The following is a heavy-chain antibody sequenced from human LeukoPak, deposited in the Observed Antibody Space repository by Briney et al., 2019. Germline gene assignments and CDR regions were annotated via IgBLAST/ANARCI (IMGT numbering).Heavy chain of an antibody. V-gene: IGHV3-30*04. CDR1: GFTFSSYA. CDR2: ISYDGRNK. CDR3: AKGPLRGTAAAIDY. D-gene: IGHD2-2*01. J-gene: IGHJ4*02. Sequence: GGSQRLSCAASGFTFSSYAMHWVRQAPGKGLEWVAVISYDGRNKHYPDSVEGRFTISRDISTDTLWLQMDSLRTEDTAVYYCAKGPLRGTAAAIDYWGQGTLVTVSS.